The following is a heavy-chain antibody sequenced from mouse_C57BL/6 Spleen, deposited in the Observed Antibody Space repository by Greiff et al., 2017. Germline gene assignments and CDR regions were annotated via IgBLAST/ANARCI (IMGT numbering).Heavy chain of an antibody. V-gene: IGHV1-64*01. Sequence: QVQLQQPGAELVKPGASVKLSCKASGYTFTSYWMHWVKQRPGQGLEWIGMIHPNSGSTNYNEKFKSKATLTVDKSSSPAYMQLSSLTSEDSAVXYCATDSSGYPWFAYWGQGTLVTVSA. J-gene: IGHJ3*01. D-gene: IGHD3-2*02. CDR1: GYTFTSYW. CDR3: ATDSSGYPWFAY. CDR2: IHPNSGST.